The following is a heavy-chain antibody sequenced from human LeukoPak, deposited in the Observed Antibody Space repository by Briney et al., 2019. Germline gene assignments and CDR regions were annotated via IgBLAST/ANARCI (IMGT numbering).Heavy chain of an antibody. J-gene: IGHJ6*04. CDR1: GFTFSGSA. CDR2: IRSKANSYAT. Sequence: GGSLRLSCAASGFTFSGSAMHWVRQASGKGLEWVGRIRSKANSYATAYAASVKGRFTISRDDSKNTAYLQMNSLKTEDTAVYYCTRSFGLGIAAAGTHFIFDVWGKGTTVTISS. D-gene: IGHD6-13*01. CDR3: TRSFGLGIAAAGTHFIFDV. V-gene: IGHV3-73*01.